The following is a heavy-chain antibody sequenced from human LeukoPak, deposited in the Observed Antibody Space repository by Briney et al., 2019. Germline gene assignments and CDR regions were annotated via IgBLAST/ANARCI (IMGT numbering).Heavy chain of an antibody. J-gene: IGHJ4*02. CDR1: GFTFSSYG. Sequence: PGGSLRLSCAASGFTFSSYGMHWVRQAPGKGLEWVAFIRYDGSNKYFADSVKGRFTISRDNSKNTVYLQMNSLRAEDTAVYYCAKDRSNFWSGYHPYDTFDIWGQGTLVTVSS. CDR3: AKDRSNFWSGYHPYDTFDI. D-gene: IGHD3-3*01. CDR2: IRYDGSNK. V-gene: IGHV3-30*02.